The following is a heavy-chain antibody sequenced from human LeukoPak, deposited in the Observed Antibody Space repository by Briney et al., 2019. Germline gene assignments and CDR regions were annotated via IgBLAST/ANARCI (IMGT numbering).Heavy chain of an antibody. CDR3: AKGMYYYDSSGYSKLDY. CDR2: ISGGGGST. J-gene: IGHJ4*02. D-gene: IGHD3-22*01. CDR1: GFTFSSYD. V-gene: IGHV3-23*01. Sequence: GGSLRLSCAGSGFTFSSYDMSWVRQAPGKGLEWVSSISGGGGSTYYADSVKGRFTISRDNSKNMLYLQMNSLRAEDTAVYYCAKGMYYYDSSGYSKLDYWGQGTLVTVSS.